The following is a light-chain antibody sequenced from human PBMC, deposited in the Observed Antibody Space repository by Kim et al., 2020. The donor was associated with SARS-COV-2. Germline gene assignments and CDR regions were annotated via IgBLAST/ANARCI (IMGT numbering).Light chain of an antibody. J-gene: IGLJ2*01. CDR1: SGNIASNY. V-gene: IGLV6-57*01. CDR3: QSYDSSNHVV. CDR2: EDN. Sequence: KTAIISCSRSSGNIASNYVQWYQQRPGSSPTTVIYEDNQRPSGVSDRFSGSIDGSSNSASLSISGLKTEDEADYYCQSYDSSNHVVFGGGTQLTVL.